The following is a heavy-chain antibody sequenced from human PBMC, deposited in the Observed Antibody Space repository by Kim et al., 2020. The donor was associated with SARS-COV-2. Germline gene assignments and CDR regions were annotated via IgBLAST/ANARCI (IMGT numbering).Heavy chain of an antibody. CDR1: GGSISSGGYY. V-gene: IGHV4-31*03. D-gene: IGHD6-13*01. J-gene: IGHJ3*02. CDR2: IYYSGST. Sequence: SETLSLTCTVSGGSISSGGYYWSWIRQHPGKGLEWIGYIYYSGSTYYNPSLKSRVTISVDTSKNQFSLKLSSVTAADTAVYYCARAEYSSSWKDKNAFDIWGQGTMVTVSS. CDR3: ARAEYSSSWKDKNAFDI.